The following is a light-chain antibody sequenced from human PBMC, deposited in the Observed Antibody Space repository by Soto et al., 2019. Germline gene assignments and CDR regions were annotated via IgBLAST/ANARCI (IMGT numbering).Light chain of an antibody. Sequence: EIVLTQSPGTLSLSPGERATLSCRAIQSVSSGYVAWYQQKPGQAPRLLIYGASSRATGIPDRFSGGGSGTDFTLTISRLEPEDFPVYYCQQGSLFGGGTKVEIK. J-gene: IGKJ4*01. CDR2: GAS. CDR1: QSVSSGY. V-gene: IGKV3-20*01. CDR3: QQGSL.